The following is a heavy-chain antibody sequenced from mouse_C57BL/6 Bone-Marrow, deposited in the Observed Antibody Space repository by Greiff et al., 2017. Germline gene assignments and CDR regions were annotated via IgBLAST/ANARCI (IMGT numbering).Heavy chain of an antibody. V-gene: IGHV1-69*01. J-gene: IGHJ4*01. CDR3: AIERGYAMDD. Sequence: QVQLQQPGAELVMPGASVKLSCKASGYTFTSYWMHWVKQRPGQGLEWIGEIDPAGSYTNYNQKFKGKSTVTVDKSSSTAYMQLSSLTSEDSAVXYCAIERGYAMDDWGQGTSVTVSS. CDR2: IDPAGSYT. CDR1: GYTFTSYW.